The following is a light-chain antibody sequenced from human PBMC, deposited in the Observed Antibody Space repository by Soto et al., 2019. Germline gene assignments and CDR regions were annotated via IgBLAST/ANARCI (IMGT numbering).Light chain of an antibody. CDR3: RRYETYWT. CDR1: QSIGSW. Sequence: DIQMTQSPSTLSASVCDRVTITCRASQSIGSWLAWYQQKPGKAPKFLIYKASTLESGVPKRFSGSGSGTQFTLTISSLQPDDFATYTCRRYETYWTFGPGKKVEIK. V-gene: IGKV1-5*03. CDR2: KAS. J-gene: IGKJ1*01.